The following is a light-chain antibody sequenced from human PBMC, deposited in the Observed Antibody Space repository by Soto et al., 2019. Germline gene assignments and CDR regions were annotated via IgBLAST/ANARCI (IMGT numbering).Light chain of an antibody. CDR3: SSYTASNTRQIV. V-gene: IGLV2-14*01. CDR2: DVS. CDR1: SSDVGGYNY. J-gene: IGLJ1*01. Sequence: LTQPASVSGSPGQSITISCTGTSSDVGGYNYVPWYQQHPGKAPKFMIYDVSNRPSGVSNRFSGSKSGNTASLTISGLQAEDEADYYCSSYTASNTRQIVFGTGTKVTFL.